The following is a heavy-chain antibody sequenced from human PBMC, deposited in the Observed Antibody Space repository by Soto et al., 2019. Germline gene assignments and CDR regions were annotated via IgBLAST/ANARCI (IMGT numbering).Heavy chain of an antibody. Sequence: QVELVQSGAEVKKPGSSVKVSCQASEDTFSNSGISWVRQAPGQGLEWLGGIIPSFDTTNYAQKLQGRITIIADESTNTVYMELSNLRSADTGVYYCARAPILVSVTLHENYFDSWGQGTLVTVSS. V-gene: IGHV1-69*01. D-gene: IGHD2-21*02. J-gene: IGHJ4*02. CDR2: IIPSFDTT. CDR3: ARAPILVSVTLHENYFDS. CDR1: EDTFSNSG.